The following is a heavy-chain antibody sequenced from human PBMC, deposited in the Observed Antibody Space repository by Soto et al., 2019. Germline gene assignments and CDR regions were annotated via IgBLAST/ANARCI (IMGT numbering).Heavy chain of an antibody. CDR2: IDPIDSYT. Sequence: HGESLKISCQGSGYNFASYWISWVRQMPGKGLEWMGRIDPIDSYTNYSPSFQGHVTTSADKSISTAYLQWSSLKASDTAMYYCARRYCSSASCPRNYYGMDVWGQGTTVTVSS. CDR1: GYNFASYW. CDR3: ARRYCSSASCPRNYYGMDV. D-gene: IGHD2-2*01. V-gene: IGHV5-10-1*01. J-gene: IGHJ6*02.